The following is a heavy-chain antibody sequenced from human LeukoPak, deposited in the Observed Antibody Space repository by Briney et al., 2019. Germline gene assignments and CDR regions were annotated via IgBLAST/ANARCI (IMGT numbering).Heavy chain of an antibody. CDR2: INGGGGST. CDR1: GFTFSSYA. V-gene: IGHV3-23*01. Sequence: PGGSLRLSCAASGFTFSSYAMSWVRQAPGKGLEWVSAINGGGGSTYYADSVKGRFTISRDNSKNTLYLQMNSLRAEDTAVYYCAKARGVVVSYEGYFDYWGQGTLVTVSS. D-gene: IGHD3-22*01. J-gene: IGHJ4*02. CDR3: AKARGVVVSYEGYFDY.